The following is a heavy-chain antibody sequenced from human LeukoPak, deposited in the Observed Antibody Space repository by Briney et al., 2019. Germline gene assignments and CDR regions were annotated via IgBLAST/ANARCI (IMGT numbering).Heavy chain of an antibody. D-gene: IGHD5-18*01. J-gene: IGHJ4*02. V-gene: IGHV3-48*04. CDR3: ARVWNSYGQKAPGY. CDR2: ISSSSSTI. Sequence: PGGSLRLSCAASGFTFSSYSMNWVRQAPGKGLEWVSYISSSSSTIYYADSVKGRFTISRDNAKNSLYLQMNSLRAEDTAVYYCARVWNSYGQKAPGYWGQGTLVTVSS. CDR1: GFTFSSYS.